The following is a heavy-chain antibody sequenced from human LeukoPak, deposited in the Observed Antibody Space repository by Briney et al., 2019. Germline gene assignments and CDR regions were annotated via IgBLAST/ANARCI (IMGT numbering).Heavy chain of an antibody. Sequence: GGSLRLSCGASGFTFRTYWMSWVRQAPGKGLEWVANTKEDGREKYYVDSVKGRFTISRDNAKNSLYLQMNSLRVEDTAVYYCVREGYIVFDFWGQGALVTVSS. V-gene: IGHV3-7*01. CDR1: GFTFRTYW. D-gene: IGHD5-24*01. CDR2: TKEDGREK. J-gene: IGHJ4*02. CDR3: VREGYIVFDF.